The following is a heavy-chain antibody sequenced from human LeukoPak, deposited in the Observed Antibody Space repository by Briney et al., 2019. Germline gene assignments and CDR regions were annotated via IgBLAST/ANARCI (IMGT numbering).Heavy chain of an antibody. V-gene: IGHV3-15*01. Sequence: GGSLRLSCAASGFTFSNAWMSRVRQAPGKGLEWVGRIKSKTDGGTTDYAAPVKGRFTISRDDSKNTLYLQMNSLKTEDTAVYYCTTRGGSFSIFDYWGQGTLVTVSS. CDR1: GFTFSNAW. J-gene: IGHJ4*02. D-gene: IGHD1-26*01. CDR2: IKSKTDGGTT. CDR3: TTRGGSFSIFDY.